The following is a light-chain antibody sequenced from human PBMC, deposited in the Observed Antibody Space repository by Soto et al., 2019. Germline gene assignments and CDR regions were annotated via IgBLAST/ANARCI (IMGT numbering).Light chain of an antibody. Sequence: QSALTQPRSVSGSPGQTVTICCTGSSSDVGSSNYMSWYQQHPGEAPKLVIYDVAQRPSGVPDRLSGSRSGKTASLTISGLQPDDEADYYCCSYAGSDTLIFGSGTKVTVL. J-gene: IGLJ1*01. CDR1: SSDVGSSNY. CDR2: DVA. CDR3: CSYAGSDTLI. V-gene: IGLV2-11*01.